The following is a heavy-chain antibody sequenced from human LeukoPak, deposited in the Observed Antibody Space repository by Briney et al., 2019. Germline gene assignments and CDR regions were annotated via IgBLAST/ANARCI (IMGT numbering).Heavy chain of an antibody. V-gene: IGHV4-30-4*01. Sequence: SETLSLTCTVSGGSISSGDYYWSWLRQPPGKGLEWIGYIYYSGSTYYNPSLKSRVTISVDTSKNQFSLKLSSVTAADTAVYYCARDYVLPHAFDIWGQGTMVTVSS. D-gene: IGHD3-16*01. CDR1: GGSISSGDYY. CDR3: ARDYVLPHAFDI. J-gene: IGHJ3*02. CDR2: IYYSGST.